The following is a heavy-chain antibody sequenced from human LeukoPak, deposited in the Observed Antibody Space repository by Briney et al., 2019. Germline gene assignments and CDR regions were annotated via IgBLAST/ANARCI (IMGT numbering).Heavy chain of an antibody. V-gene: IGHV3-21*01. CDR1: GFTFSSYS. D-gene: IGHD4-17*01. Sequence: PGGSLRLSCAASGFTFSSYSMNWVRQAPGKGLEGVSSISSSSSYIYYADSVKGPFTISRDNAKNSLYLQMNSLRAEDTAVYYCARTLDYGDFFDYWGQGTLVTVSS. J-gene: IGHJ4*02. CDR3: ARTLDYGDFFDY. CDR2: ISSSSSYI.